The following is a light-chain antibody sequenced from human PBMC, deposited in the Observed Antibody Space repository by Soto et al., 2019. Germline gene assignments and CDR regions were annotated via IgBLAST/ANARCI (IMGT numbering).Light chain of an antibody. Sequence: EIVMTQSPASLSVSPGERVTLSCRASQCVNSHLAWYQQKPGQAPRLLILGESTRATGTPARFSGSGSGTDFTLTISSLQSEDFAVYYCQQYNNWPLTVGGGTKVEIK. CDR1: QCVNSH. J-gene: IGKJ4*01. CDR2: GES. V-gene: IGKV3D-15*01. CDR3: QQYNNWPLT.